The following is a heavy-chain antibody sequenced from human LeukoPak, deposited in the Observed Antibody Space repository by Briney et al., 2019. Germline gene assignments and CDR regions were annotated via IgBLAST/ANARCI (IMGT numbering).Heavy chain of an antibody. CDR1: GYTFTSYD. J-gene: IGHJ6*02. CDR2: MNPSSGNT. CDR3: ASNSGSSYYYGMDV. V-gene: IGHV1-8*01. Sequence: ASVKVSCKASGYTFTSYDINWVRQATGQGLEWMGWMNPSSGNTGYAQKFQGRVTMTRNTSISTAYMELSSLRSEDTAVYYCASNSGSSYYYGMDVWGQGTTVTVSS. D-gene: IGHD1-26*01.